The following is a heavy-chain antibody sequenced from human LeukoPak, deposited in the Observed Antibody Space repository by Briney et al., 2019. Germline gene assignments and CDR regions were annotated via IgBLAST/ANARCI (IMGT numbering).Heavy chain of an antibody. D-gene: IGHD6-13*01. J-gene: IGHJ4*02. CDR2: ICYSGST. CDR1: GGSISSSSYY. Sequence: SETLSLTCTVSGGSISSSSYYWGWIRQPPGKGLEWIGSICYSGSTYYNPSLKSRVTISVDTSKNQFSLKLSSVTAADTAVYYCAGLAAAGTGFDYWGQGTLVTVSS. V-gene: IGHV4-39*07. CDR3: AGLAAAGTGFDY.